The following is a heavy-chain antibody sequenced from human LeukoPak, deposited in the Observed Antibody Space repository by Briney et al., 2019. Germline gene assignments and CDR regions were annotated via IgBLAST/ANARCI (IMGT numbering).Heavy chain of an antibody. CDR2: IIGSGGST. D-gene: IGHD3-9*01. CDR3: TRDLLDYDLSTGLHHYYMDV. Sequence: GGSLRLSCAASGFTFSSYAMSWVRQAPGKGLEWVSAIIGSGGSTYYADSVKGRFTISRDNAKNTVYLQMNTLRVEDTAVYFCTRDLLDYDLSTGLHHYYMDVWGQGTTVTVSS. J-gene: IGHJ6*02. CDR1: GFTFSSYA. V-gene: IGHV3-23*01.